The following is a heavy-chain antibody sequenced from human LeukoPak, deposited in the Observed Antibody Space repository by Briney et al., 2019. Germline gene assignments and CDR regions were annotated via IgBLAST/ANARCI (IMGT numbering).Heavy chain of an antibody. CDR3: ARRCSSGESCYPDY. D-gene: IGHD2-15*01. J-gene: IGHJ4*02. CDR2: MNPNSANT. CDR1: GYTFTSYD. Sequence: ASVKVSCKASGYTFTSYDINRVRQATGQGLEWMGWMNPNSANTGCAQKFQGRVTMTRNTSISTAYMELSSLRSEDTAVYYCARRCSSGESCYPDYWGQGTLVTVSS. V-gene: IGHV1-8*01.